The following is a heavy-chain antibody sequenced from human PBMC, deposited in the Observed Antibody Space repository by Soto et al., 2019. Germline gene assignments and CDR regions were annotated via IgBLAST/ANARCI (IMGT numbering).Heavy chain of an antibody. D-gene: IGHD3-3*01. CDR3: ARARRAVVGGDFWSGQEISYYFDY. CDR2: TYYRSKWYN. J-gene: IGHJ4*02. V-gene: IGHV6-1*01. Sequence: KQSQTLSLTCAISGDGVSSNSAAWNWIRQSPSRGLEWLGRTYYRSKWYNDYAVSVKSRITINPDTSKNQFSLQLNSVTPEDTAVYYCARARRAVVGGDFWSGQEISYYFDYWGQGTLVTVSS. CDR1: GDGVSSNSAA.